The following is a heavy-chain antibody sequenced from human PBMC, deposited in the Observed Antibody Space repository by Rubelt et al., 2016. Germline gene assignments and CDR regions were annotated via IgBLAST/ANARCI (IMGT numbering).Heavy chain of an antibody. Sequence: QLQLQESGPGLVKPSETLSLTCTVSGDSISISTYFWGWIRQPPGKGLEWIANVCYSGSTNYNPSLKSRVHISVDTSKNQLSLKLSSVTAADTAVYYCARVLGGTYYDACDMWGQGTVVTVFS. V-gene: IGHV4-39*07. J-gene: IGHJ3*02. CDR1: GDSISISTYF. CDR2: VCYSGST. CDR3: ARVLGGTYYDACDM. D-gene: IGHD1-26*01.